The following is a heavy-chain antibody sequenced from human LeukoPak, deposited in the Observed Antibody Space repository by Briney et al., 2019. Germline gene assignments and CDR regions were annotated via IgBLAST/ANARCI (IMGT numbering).Heavy chain of an antibody. CDR1: GFTFSSYA. D-gene: IGHD3-22*01. CDR2: ISSNGGST. J-gene: IGHJ4*02. Sequence: GGSLRLSCSASGFTFSSYAMHWVRQAPGKGLEYVSAISSNGGSTYCADSVKGRFTISRDNSKNTLYLQMSSLRAEDTAVYYCVNPGDYDSSGYYSVDYWGQGTLVTVSS. V-gene: IGHV3-64D*06. CDR3: VNPGDYDSSGYYSVDY.